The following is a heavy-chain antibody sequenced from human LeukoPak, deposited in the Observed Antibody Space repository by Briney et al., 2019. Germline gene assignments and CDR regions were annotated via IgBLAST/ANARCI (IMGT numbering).Heavy chain of an antibody. V-gene: IGHV3-30*18. CDR2: ISYDGSNK. J-gene: IGHJ6*02. Sequence: GGSLRLSCAASGFTFSSYGMPWVRQAPGKGLEWVAVISYDGSNKYYADSVKGRFTISRDNSKDTLYLQMNSLRAEDTAVYYCAKALTTVTTPLPYYYYYGMDVWGQGTTVTVSS. D-gene: IGHD4-17*01. CDR3: AKALTTVTTPLPYYYYYGMDV. CDR1: GFTFSSYG.